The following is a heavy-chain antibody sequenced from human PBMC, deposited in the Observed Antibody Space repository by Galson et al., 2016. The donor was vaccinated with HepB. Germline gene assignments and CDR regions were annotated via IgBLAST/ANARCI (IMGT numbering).Heavy chain of an antibody. J-gene: IGHJ6*02. CDR2: IRSKANSYAT. Sequence: SLRLSCAASGFTFSGSAMHWVRQASGKGLEWVGHIRSKANSYATTYAASVKGRFTISRDDSKNTAYLQMNSLKTEDTAVYYCTRGLVVVAATQDYSYYYGMDVWGQGTLVTVSS. CDR1: GFTFSGSA. CDR3: TRGLVVVAATQDYSYYYGMDV. V-gene: IGHV3-73*01. D-gene: IGHD2-15*01.